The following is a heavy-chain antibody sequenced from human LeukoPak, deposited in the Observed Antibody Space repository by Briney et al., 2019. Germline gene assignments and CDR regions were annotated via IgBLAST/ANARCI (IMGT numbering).Heavy chain of an antibody. Sequence: SETLSLTCTVSGGSISSYYWSWIRRPAGKGLGWIGRIYTSGSTNYNPSLKSRVTMSVDTSKNQFSLKLSSVTAADTAVYYCASHGTRDSSGYYPNDYWGQGTLVTVSS. J-gene: IGHJ4*02. CDR2: IYTSGST. V-gene: IGHV4-4*07. D-gene: IGHD3-22*01. CDR3: ASHGTRDSSGYYPNDY. CDR1: GGSISSYY.